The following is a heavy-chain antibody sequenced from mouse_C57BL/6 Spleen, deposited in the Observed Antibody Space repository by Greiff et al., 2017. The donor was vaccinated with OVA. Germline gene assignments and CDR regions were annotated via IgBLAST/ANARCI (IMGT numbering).Heavy chain of an antibody. Sequence: EVQRMESGGGLVKPGGSLSLSCAASGFTFTDYYMSWVRQPPGKALEWLGFIRNKTDGYSTEHSASVKGRFTISRDKSQSILYLQMNARGAEDRASYCCARSLWDYFDYWGQGTTLTVSS. D-gene: IGHD6-1*01. CDR2: IRNKTDGYST. CDR3: ARSLWDYFDY. CDR1: GFTFTDYY. V-gene: IGHV7-3*01. J-gene: IGHJ2*01.